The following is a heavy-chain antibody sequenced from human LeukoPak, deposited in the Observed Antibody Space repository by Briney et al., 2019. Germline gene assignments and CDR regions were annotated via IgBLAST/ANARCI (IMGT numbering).Heavy chain of an antibody. D-gene: IGHD3-3*01. CDR2: ISGPGGNT. J-gene: IGHJ6*03. Sequence: GGSLRLSCAASGFTFSSYAMNWVRQAPGKGLEWVSFISGPGGNTYYADFVKGRFTISRDNSKNTLYLQMNSLRAEDTAVYYCAKDYYFGVDRYYYYYMDVWGKGTTVTVSS. V-gene: IGHV3-23*01. CDR1: GFTFSSYA. CDR3: AKDYYFGVDRYYYYYMDV.